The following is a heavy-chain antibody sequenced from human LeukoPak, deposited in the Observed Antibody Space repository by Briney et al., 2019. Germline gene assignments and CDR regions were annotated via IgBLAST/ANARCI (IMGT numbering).Heavy chain of an antibody. CDR3: AKTNMVRGVTGYYFDY. CDR1: GFTFISYG. Sequence: HAGRSLRLSCAASGFTFISYGMHWFRQAPGKGLEWVAVISYDGSNKYYADSVKGRFTISRDNSKHTLYLQMNSLRAEDTAVYYCAKTNMVRGVTGYYFDYWGQGTLVTVSS. CDR2: ISYDGSNK. J-gene: IGHJ4*02. D-gene: IGHD3-10*01. V-gene: IGHV3-30*18.